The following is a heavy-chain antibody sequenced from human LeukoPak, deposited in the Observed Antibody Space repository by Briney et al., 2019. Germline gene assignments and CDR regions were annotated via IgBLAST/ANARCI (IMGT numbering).Heavy chain of an antibody. CDR1: GFSLSTSGVG. CDR3: AHVTGSNYYDSSGYYYAGRPDSAFDI. V-gene: IGHV2-5*02. J-gene: IGHJ3*02. D-gene: IGHD3-22*01. CDR2: IYWDDDK. Sequence: VSGPTLVNPTQTLTLTCTFSGFSLSTSGVGVGWIRQPPGKALEWLALIYWDDDKRYSPSLKSRLTITKDTSKNQVVLTMTNMDPVDTATYYCAHVTGSNYYDSSGYYYAGRPDSAFDIWGQGTMVTVSS.